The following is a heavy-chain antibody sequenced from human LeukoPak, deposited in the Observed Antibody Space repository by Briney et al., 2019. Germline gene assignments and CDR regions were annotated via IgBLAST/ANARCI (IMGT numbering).Heavy chain of an antibody. D-gene: IGHD5-24*01. V-gene: IGHV3-15*01. CDR2: IKSKTDGGTT. CDR3: TTGLFPDEGGFKGVDY. Sequence: PGGSLRLSCAASGFTFSNAWMSWVRQAPGKGLEWVGRIKSKTDGGTTDYAAPVKGRFTISRDDSKNTLYLQMNSLETEDTAVYYCTTGLFPDEGGFKGVDYWGQGTLVTVSS. J-gene: IGHJ4*02. CDR1: GFTFSNAW.